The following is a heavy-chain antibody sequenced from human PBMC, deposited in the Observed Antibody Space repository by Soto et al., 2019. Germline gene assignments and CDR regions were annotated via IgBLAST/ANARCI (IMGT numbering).Heavy chain of an antibody. J-gene: IGHJ3*01. Sequence: QVQLVESGGGVVQPGRSLRRSCAASGFTFNNYGMHWARQAPGKGLEWVAAISNDGSDKYYADSVKGRLTISRDNSKNTVFLQMSSLRAEDTAVYYCAKDQARAASHGIDWGQGTMVNVSS. D-gene: IGHD6-13*01. V-gene: IGHV3-30*18. CDR2: ISNDGSDK. CDR3: AKDQARAASHGID. CDR1: GFTFNNYG.